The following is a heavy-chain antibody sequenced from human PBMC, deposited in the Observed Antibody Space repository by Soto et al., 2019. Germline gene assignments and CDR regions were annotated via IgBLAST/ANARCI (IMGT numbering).Heavy chain of an antibody. D-gene: IGHD3-10*01. V-gene: IGHV3-21*01. CDR3: AVHNIRGIQKFFVY. J-gene: IGHJ4*02. CDR1: GFTFKDYS. Sequence: EVQLVESGGGLVKPGGSLRLSCAASGFTFKDYSINWVRQAPGRGLEWVSSISSGSGYIYYADSVKGRFTISRDNAKNSLFLQMNSLRAEDTAVYYCAVHNIRGIQKFFVYWGQGTLVTVSS. CDR2: ISSGSGYI.